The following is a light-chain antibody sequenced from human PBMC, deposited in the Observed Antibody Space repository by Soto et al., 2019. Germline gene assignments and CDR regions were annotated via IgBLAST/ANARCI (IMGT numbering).Light chain of an antibody. Sequence: IMLTQSPATLSLTPGERATLSCRASQSVSSYLAWYQQKPGQAPRLLIYDASNRATGIPARFSGSGSGTDFTLTISSLEPEDFAVYYCQQRSNWPPLTFGGGTMVDIK. V-gene: IGKV3-11*01. J-gene: IGKJ4*01. CDR1: QSVSSY. CDR3: QQRSNWPPLT. CDR2: DAS.